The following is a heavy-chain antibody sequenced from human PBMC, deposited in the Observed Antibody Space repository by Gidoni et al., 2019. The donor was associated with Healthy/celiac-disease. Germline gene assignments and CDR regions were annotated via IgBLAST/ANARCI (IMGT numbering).Heavy chain of an antibody. V-gene: IGHV5-51*01. CDR1: GYSFTSYW. D-gene: IGHD3-10*01. CDR3: ARHPLGVTMVRGVLDYYGMYV. CDR2: IYPGDYAT. Sequence: VQLVQSGAEVNKPGESLQISCKGSGYSFTSYWLGWGRQMPGKGLEWMGIIYPGDYATRYSPSFQGQVTISADKSIITAYLQCSSLKASDTAMYYCARHPLGVTMVRGVLDYYGMYVWGQGPTVTVSS. J-gene: IGHJ6*02.